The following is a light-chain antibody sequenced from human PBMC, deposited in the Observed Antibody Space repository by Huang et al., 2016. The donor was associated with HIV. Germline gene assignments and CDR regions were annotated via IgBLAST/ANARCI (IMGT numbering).Light chain of an antibody. CDR1: QGISSY. CDR3: QQLNSYPQIT. V-gene: IGKV1-9*01. J-gene: IGKJ3*01. CDR2: AAS. Sequence: IQLTQSPSSLSASVGDRVTITCRASQGISSYLAWYQQKPGKAPKLLIYAASTLQSGVPSRCSGSGSGTDFTLTISSLQPEDFATYYCQQLNSYPQITFGHGTKVDIK.